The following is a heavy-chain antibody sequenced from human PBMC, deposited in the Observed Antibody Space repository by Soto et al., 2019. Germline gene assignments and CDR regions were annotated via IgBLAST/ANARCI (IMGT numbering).Heavy chain of an antibody. CDR3: AREGSGYNF. CDR2: IIPVFGRP. J-gene: IGHJ1*01. D-gene: IGHD5-12*01. CDR1: GGTFSSFG. V-gene: IGHV1-69*13. Sequence: SVKVSGKASGGTFSSFGIGWVRQAPGQGLEWMGGIIPVFGRPNYAQRFRGRLTITADESTNTGYMELIDLRSEDTAVYYCAREGSGYNFWGQGTQVTVSS.